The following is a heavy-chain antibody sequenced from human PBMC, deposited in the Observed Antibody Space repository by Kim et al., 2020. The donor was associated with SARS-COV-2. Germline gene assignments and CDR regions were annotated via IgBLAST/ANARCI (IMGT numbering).Heavy chain of an antibody. Sequence: SETLSLTCTVSGGSISSSSYYWGWIRQPPGKGLEWIGSIYYSGSTYYNPSLKSRVTISVDTSKNQFSLKLSSVTAADTAVYYCARRLRILPPIRQTITMVRRVMGWFDPWGQGTLVTVSS. CDR1: GGSISSSSYY. D-gene: IGHD3-10*01. CDR2: IYYSGST. V-gene: IGHV4-39*01. J-gene: IGHJ5*02. CDR3: ARRLRILPPIRQTITMVRRVMGWFDP.